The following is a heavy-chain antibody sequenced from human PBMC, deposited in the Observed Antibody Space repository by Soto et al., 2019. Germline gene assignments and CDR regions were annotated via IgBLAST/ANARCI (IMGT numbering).Heavy chain of an antibody. CDR2: INPSGGST. CDR1: GYTFTSYY. J-gene: IGHJ6*02. V-gene: IGHV1-46*01. CDR3: ARHHSSGYSSSWYGGYHYYGMDV. D-gene: IGHD6-13*01. Sequence: ASVKVSCKASGYTFTSYYMHWVRQAPGQGLEWMGIINPSGGSTSYAQKFQGRVTMTRDTSTGTVYMELSSLRSEDTAVYYCARHHSSGYSSSWYGGYHYYGMDVWGQGTTVTVSS.